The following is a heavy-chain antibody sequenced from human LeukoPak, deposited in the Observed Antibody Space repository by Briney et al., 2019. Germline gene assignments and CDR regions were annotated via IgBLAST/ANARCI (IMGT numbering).Heavy chain of an antibody. CDR2: VYSGGST. V-gene: IGHV3-66*01. CDR1: GFTVSNNY. Sequence: GGSLRLSCAASGFTVSNNYMSWVRQAPGKGLEWVSVVYSGGSTDYADSVKGRFIISRDNSKNTLYLQMNSLRAEDTAAYYCARSMTTVTNWFDPWGQGTLVTVSS. D-gene: IGHD4-17*01. CDR3: ARSMTTVTNWFDP. J-gene: IGHJ5*02.